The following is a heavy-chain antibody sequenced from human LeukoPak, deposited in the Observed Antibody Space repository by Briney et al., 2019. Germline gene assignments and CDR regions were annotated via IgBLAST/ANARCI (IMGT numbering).Heavy chain of an antibody. V-gene: IGHV3-23*01. CDR3: AKNKIETLDSVWFGELGAFFFDY. CDR1: AFSLNAYN. Sequence: GGSLRLSCAASAFSLNAYNMNWVRQAPGKGLEWVSAIIGSGGSTYYADSVKGRFTISRDNSKNTLYLQMNSLRAEDTAVYYCAKNKIETLDSVWFGELGAFFFDYWGQGTLVTVSP. D-gene: IGHD3-10*01. CDR2: IIGSGGST. J-gene: IGHJ4*02.